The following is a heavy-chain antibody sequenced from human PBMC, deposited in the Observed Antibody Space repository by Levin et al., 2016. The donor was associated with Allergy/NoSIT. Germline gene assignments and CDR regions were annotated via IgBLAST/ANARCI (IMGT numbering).Heavy chain of an antibody. D-gene: IGHD2-2*01. CDR2: IYSGGST. Sequence: WIRQPPGKGLEWVAVIYSGGSTYYADSVKGRFTISRDNSKNTLYLQMNSLRAEDTAVYYCARDKFPYAYGMDVWGQGTTVTVSS. CDR3: ARDKFPYAYGMDV. J-gene: IGHJ6*02. V-gene: IGHV3-66*01.